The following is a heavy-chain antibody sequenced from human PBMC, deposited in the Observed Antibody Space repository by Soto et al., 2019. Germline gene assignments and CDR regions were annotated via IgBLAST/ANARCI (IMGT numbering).Heavy chain of an antibody. CDR3: ARDRMDWNYYYYYMDV. D-gene: IGHD1-1*01. CDR1: GYTFTSYG. J-gene: IGHJ6*03. V-gene: IGHV1-18*01. CDR2: ISAYNGNT. Sequence: ASVKVSCKASGYTFTSYGISWVRQAPGQGLEWMGWISAYNGNTNYVQKLQGRVTMTTDTSTSTAYMELRSLRSDDTAVYYCARDRMDWNYYYYYMDVWGKGTTVTVSS.